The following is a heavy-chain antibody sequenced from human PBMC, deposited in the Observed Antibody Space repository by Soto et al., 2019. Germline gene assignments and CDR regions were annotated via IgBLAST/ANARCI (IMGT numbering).Heavy chain of an antibody. CDR2: IYYSGST. J-gene: IGHJ3*02. Sequence: SETLSLTCTVSGGSISSSSYYWGWIRQPPGRGLEWIGSIYYSGSTYYNPSLKSRVTISVDTSNNQFSLKLSSVTAADKAVYYCARDPGEDAFDIWGQGTMVTVSS. CDR3: ARDPGEDAFDI. D-gene: IGHD7-27*01. CDR1: GGSISSSSYY. V-gene: IGHV4-39*07.